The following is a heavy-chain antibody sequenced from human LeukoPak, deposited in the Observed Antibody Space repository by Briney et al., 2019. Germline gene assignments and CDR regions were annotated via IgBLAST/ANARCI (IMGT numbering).Heavy chain of an antibody. CDR3: ARHPSDYYGSGSYYLYYYYYYGMDV. V-gene: IGHV3-7*03. CDR2: IKQDGSEK. CDR1: GFTFSSYR. Sequence: GGSLRLSCAASGFTFSSYRMSWVRQAPGKGLEWVANIKQDGSEKYYVDSVKGRFTISRDNAKNSLYLQMNSLRAEDTAVYYCARHPSDYYGSGSYYLYYYYYYGMDVWGKGTTVTVSS. J-gene: IGHJ6*04. D-gene: IGHD3-10*01.